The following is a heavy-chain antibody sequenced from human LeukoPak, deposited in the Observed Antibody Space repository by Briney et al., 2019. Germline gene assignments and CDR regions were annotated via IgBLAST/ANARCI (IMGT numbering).Heavy chain of an antibody. D-gene: IGHD6-13*01. CDR3: ARGGLAAAGPNPNYYYYYGMDV. Sequence: PSETLSLTCAVYGGSFSGYYWSWIRQPAGKGLEWIGRIYTSGSTNYNPSLKSRVTMSVDTSKNQFSLKLSSVTAADTAVYYCARGGLAAAGPNPNYYYYYGMDVWGQGTTVTVSS. CDR2: IYTSGST. J-gene: IGHJ6*02. V-gene: IGHV4-59*10. CDR1: GGSFSGYY.